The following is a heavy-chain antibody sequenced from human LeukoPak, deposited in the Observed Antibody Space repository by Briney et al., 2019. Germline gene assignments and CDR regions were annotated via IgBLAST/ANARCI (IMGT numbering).Heavy chain of an antibody. D-gene: IGHD2-2*01. Sequence: GGPLRLSCAASGFTFRTYAMSWVRQAPGKGLEWVSGISGSDGSTNYADSVKGRFTISRDNSKNTLYLQMNSLRGEDTAVYYCAKAIGQEVPAASRWYDPWGQGTLVTVSS. CDR3: AKAIGQEVPAASRWYDP. CDR2: ISGSDGST. V-gene: IGHV3-23*01. J-gene: IGHJ5*02. CDR1: GFTFRTYA.